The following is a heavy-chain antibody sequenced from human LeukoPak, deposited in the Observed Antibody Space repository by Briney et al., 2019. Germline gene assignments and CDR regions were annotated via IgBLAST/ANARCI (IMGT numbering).Heavy chain of an antibody. Sequence: ASVKVSFKASGYTFTIYGISWVRQAPGQGLEWMGWISAYNGNTNYAQKLQGRVTITTDTSTSTAYMELRSLRSDDTAVYYCARRSQRFLEWLPHFDYWGQGTLVTVSS. V-gene: IGHV1-18*01. CDR1: GYTFTIYG. CDR2: ISAYNGNT. CDR3: ARRSQRFLEWLPHFDY. D-gene: IGHD3-3*01. J-gene: IGHJ4*02.